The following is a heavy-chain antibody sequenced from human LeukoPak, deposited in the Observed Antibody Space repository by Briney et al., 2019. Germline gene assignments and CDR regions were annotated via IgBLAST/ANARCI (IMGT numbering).Heavy chain of an antibody. CDR2: IYSSGST. J-gene: IGHJ5*01. Sequence: GSLRLSCAASGFTFSSYWMSWVRQAPGKGLEWLGRIYSSGSTNYNPSLKSRVTISADTSKNQFSLTLTSVTAADTAVYYCARGPPDFYNSGSYYNGYNWFDSWGQGTLVTVSS. CDR3: ARGPPDFYNSGSYYNGYNWFDS. V-gene: IGHV4-59*08. D-gene: IGHD3-10*01. CDR1: GFTFSSYW.